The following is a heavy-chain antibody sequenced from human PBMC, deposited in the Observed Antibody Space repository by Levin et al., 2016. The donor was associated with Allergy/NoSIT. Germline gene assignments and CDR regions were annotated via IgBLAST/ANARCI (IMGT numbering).Heavy chain of an antibody. CDR3: ARVPHSSGWYSYYFDY. V-gene: IGHV5-51*01. J-gene: IGHJ4*02. CDR2: IYPGDSDT. D-gene: IGHD6-19*01. Sequence: VRQMPGKGLEWMGIIYPGDSDTRYSPSFQGQVTISADKSISTAYLQWSSLKASDTAMYYCARVPHSSGWYSYYFDYWGQGTLVTVSS.